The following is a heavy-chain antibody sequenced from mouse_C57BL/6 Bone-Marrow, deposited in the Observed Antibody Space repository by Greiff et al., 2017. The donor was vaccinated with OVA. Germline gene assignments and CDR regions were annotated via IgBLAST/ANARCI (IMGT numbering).Heavy chain of an antibody. D-gene: IGHD1-1*01. J-gene: IGHJ2*01. CDR1: GYAFTNYL. CDR3: ARHGTTVVAYYFDY. V-gene: IGHV1-54*01. Sequence: QVQLQQSGAELVRPGTSVKVSCKASGYAFTNYLIEWVKQRPGQGLEWIGVINPGSGGTNYNEKFKGKATLTADKSSSTAYMQLSSLTSEDSAVYFCARHGTTVVAYYFDYWGQGTTLTVSS. CDR2: INPGSGGT.